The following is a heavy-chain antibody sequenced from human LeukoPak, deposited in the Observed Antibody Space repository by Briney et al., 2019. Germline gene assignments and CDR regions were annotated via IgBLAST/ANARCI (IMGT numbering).Heavy chain of an antibody. V-gene: IGHV3-11*04. Sequence: GGSLRLSCAASGFTFSDYYMSWIRQAPGKGLEWVSYISSSGSTIYYADSVRGRFTISRDTAKNSLYLQMNSLRVEDTAVYYCVMTAGPPTDHWGQGALVTVSS. CDR2: ISSSGSTI. CDR1: GFTFSDYY. CDR3: VMTAGPPTDH. J-gene: IGHJ4*01.